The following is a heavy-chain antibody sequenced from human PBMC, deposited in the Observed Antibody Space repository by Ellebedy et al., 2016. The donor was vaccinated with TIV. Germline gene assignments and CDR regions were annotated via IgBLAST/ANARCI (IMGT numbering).Heavy chain of an antibody. CDR2: FDPEDGTT. CDR3: ARAHYGSGSYSHFDY. J-gene: IGHJ4*02. V-gene: IGHV1-24*01. D-gene: IGHD3-10*01. CDR1: GYTLTELS. Sequence: VSVKVSCKVSGYTLTELSMHWVRQAPGKGLEWMGGFDPEDGTTIYAQKFQGRVTMTEDTSTSTVYMELSSLRSEDTAVYYCARAHYGSGSYSHFDYWGQGTLVTVSS.